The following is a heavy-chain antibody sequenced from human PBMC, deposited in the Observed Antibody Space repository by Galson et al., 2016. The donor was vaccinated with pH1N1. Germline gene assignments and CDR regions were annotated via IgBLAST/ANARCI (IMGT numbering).Heavy chain of an antibody. CDR3: ARDAGNRRFGPLDY. D-gene: IGHD3-10*01. Sequence: SLRLSCAASGFSFGSYEMTWVRQAPGKGLEWVAYVSSSGSTKFYADSVRGRFTISRDNSKRTLYLQMNSLRAEDTAVYHCARDAGNRRFGPLDYWGRGTLVTVSS. CDR2: VSSSGSTK. V-gene: IGHV3-48*03. CDR1: GFSFGSYE. J-gene: IGHJ4*02.